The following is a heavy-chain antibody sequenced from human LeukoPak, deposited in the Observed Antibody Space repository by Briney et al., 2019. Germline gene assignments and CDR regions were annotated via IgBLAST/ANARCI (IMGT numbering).Heavy chain of an antibody. CDR2: IYHSGST. V-gene: IGHV4-59*08. Sequence: PSETLSLTCTVSGGSISSYYWSWIRQPPGKGLECIGYIYHSGSTNYNPSLKSRVTISVDTSKNQFSLKLSSVTAADTAVYYCARVTSSYDAFDIWGQGTMVTVSS. J-gene: IGHJ3*02. CDR3: ARVTSSYDAFDI. CDR1: GGSISSYY. D-gene: IGHD2-2*01.